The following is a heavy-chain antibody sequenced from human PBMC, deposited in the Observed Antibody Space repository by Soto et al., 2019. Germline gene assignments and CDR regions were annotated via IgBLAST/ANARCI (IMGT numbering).Heavy chain of an antibody. J-gene: IGHJ4*02. V-gene: IGHV5-51*01. CDR3: ARHPGTPDTSDFDY. CDR2: IHPGDSDT. Sequence: GESLKISCRGSGYSFTSHWIGWVRQMPGKGLEWMGIIHPGDSDTRYSPSFQGQVTISADKSISTAYLQWSSLKASDTAMYYCARHPGTPDTSDFDYWGQGTLVTVSS. CDR1: GYSFTSHW. D-gene: IGHD1-1*01.